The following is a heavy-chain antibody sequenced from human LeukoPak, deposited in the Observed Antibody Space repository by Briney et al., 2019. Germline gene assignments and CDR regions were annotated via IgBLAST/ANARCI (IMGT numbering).Heavy chain of an antibody. CDR2: IRGNGADT. D-gene: IGHD1-26*01. CDR3: AKVPNSGSYYYFDY. CDR1: GFTFSSYA. V-gene: IGHV3-23*01. J-gene: IGHJ4*02. Sequence: GGSLRLSCAASGFTFSSYAMSWVRQAAGKGLEWVSAIRGNGADTHYADSVKGRFTISRDNSKTTLYLQMNSLRAEDTAVYYCAKVPNSGSYYYFDYWGQGALVTVSS.